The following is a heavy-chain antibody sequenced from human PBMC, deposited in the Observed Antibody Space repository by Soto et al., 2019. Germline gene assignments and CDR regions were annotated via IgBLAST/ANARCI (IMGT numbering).Heavy chain of an antibody. D-gene: IGHD3-22*01. CDR3: ARATPPYYYDSSGYSYGMDV. CDR2: IYSGGST. J-gene: IGHJ6*02. CDR1: GFTVSSNY. Sequence: GGSLRLSCAASGFTVSSNYMSWVRQAPGKGLEWVSVIYSGGSTYYADSVKGRFTISRDNSKNTLYLQMNSLRAEDTAVYYCARATPPYYYDSSGYSYGMDVWGQGTTVTVSS. V-gene: IGHV3-66*01.